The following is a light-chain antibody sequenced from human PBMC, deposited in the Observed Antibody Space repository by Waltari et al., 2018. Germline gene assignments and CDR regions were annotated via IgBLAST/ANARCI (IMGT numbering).Light chain of an antibody. J-gene: IGLJ3*02. Sequence: QLVLTQSPSASASLGASVKLTCTLSSGHSSNVIAWHQQLPEKGPRYLMKVHSDGSHSKGDKSPDRFSGSSSGAEHYLTIASLQSADEADYSCQTGCHGTWVFCGGTKLTVL. CDR2: VHSDGSH. V-gene: IGLV4-69*01. CDR1: SGHSSNV. CDR3: QTGCHGTWV.